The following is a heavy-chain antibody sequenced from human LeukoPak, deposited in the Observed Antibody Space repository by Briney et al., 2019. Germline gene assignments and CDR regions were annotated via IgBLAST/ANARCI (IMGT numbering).Heavy chain of an antibody. J-gene: IGHJ4*02. CDR3: ASGIAAAGTGSLGY. V-gene: IGHV3-21*01. CDR1: GFTFSSYS. D-gene: IGHD6-13*01. CDR2: ISSSSSYI. Sequence: GGSLRLSCAASGFTFSSYSMNWVRQAPGKGLEWVSSISSSSSYIYYADSVKGRFTISRDNAKNSLYLQMNSLRAEDTAVYYCASGIAAAGTGSLGYWGQGTLVTVSS.